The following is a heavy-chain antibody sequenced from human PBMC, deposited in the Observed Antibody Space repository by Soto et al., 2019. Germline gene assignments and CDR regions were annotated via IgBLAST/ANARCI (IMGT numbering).Heavy chain of an antibody. D-gene: IGHD5-18*01. Sequence: PGGSLRLSCAAPGLTFTSYIMHWVRQAPGKGWEWVSFISSSSSTIYYADSVKGRFTISRDNAKNSLYLQMNRLRDEDTAVYYCARDRGYTYVFDFWGQGA. CDR2: ISSSSSTI. V-gene: IGHV3-48*02. CDR1: GLTFTSYI. J-gene: IGHJ4*02. CDR3: ARDRGYTYVFDF.